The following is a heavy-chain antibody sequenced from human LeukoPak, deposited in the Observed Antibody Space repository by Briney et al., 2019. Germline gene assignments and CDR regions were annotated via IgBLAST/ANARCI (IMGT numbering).Heavy chain of an antibody. CDR1: GGSISSYY. J-gene: IGHJ4*02. CDR3: AIHCSSTSCYEDYFDY. D-gene: IGHD2-2*01. V-gene: IGHV4-59*12. CDR2: IYHSGST. Sequence: SETLSLTCTVSGGSISSYYWSWIRQPPGKGLEWIGYIYHSGSTYYNPSLKSRVTISVDRSKNQFSLKLSSVTAADTAVYYCAIHCSSTSCYEDYFDYWGQGTLITVSS.